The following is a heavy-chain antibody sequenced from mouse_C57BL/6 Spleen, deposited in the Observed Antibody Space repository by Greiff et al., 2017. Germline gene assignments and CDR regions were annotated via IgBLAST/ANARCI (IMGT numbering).Heavy chain of an antibody. CDR1: GYTFTEYT. V-gene: IGHV1-62-2*01. D-gene: IGHD2-13*01. Sequence: VQLMESGAELVKPGASVKLSCKASGYTFTEYTIHWVKQSPGQGLEWIGWFYPGSGSTKYNEKFKDKATLTADKSSSTVYMELSRLTSEDSAVYSGARREGRGYNDYSCFAYWGQGTMVTVSA. CDR2: FYPGSGST. J-gene: IGHJ3*01. CDR3: ARREGRGYNDYSCFAY.